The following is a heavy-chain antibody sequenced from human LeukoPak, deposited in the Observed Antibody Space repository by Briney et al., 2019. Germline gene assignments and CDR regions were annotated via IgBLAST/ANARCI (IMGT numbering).Heavy chain of an antibody. Sequence: GGSLRLSCAASVFTFSNAWMSWVHQAPGEGLEGLGRIKSKTDGGTTEYAAPVKGRSTISRDDSKNTLYMQMNSLQTEGTAVYYCTTDVVGAKYYFDYWGQGTLVTVSS. CDR3: TTDVVGAKYYFDY. CDR1: VFTFSNAW. J-gene: IGHJ4*02. D-gene: IGHD1-26*01. V-gene: IGHV3-15*01. CDR2: IKSKTDGGTT.